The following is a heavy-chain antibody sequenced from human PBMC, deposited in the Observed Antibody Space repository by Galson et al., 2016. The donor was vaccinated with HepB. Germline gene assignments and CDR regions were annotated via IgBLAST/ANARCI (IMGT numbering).Heavy chain of an antibody. CDR2: MYRGGHT. Sequence: SLRLSCAASGFSVAENYMIWVRQAPGKGLECVSVMYRGGHTEYADSVKGRFTISRDKSKNTVYLEMNDLRAEDTAIYYCAREDIMDVWGQGTTVTVSS. J-gene: IGHJ6*02. CDR1: GFSVAENY. V-gene: IGHV3-53*01. CDR3: AREDIMDV.